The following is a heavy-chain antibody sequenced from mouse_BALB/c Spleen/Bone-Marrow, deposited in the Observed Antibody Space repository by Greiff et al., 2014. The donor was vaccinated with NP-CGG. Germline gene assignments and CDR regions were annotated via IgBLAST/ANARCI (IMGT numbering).Heavy chain of an antibody. CDR2: IWSDGST. Sequence: VQLQQSGSGLVAPSQSLSITCTISGFSLTSYGVHWVRQPPGKGLEWLVVIWSDGSTTYNSALKSRLSISKDNSKSQVFLKMNSLQTDDTAMYYCARNGNFYAMDYWGQGTSVTVSS. V-gene: IGHV2-6-1*01. J-gene: IGHJ4*01. D-gene: IGHD2-1*01. CDR1: GFSLTSYG. CDR3: ARNGNFYAMDY.